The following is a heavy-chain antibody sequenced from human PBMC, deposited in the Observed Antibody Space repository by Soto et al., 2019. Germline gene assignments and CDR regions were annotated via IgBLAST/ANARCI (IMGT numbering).Heavy chain of an antibody. CDR1: GYPFTSYY. D-gene: IGHD2-8*01. Sequence: XSVKVSCKASGYPFTSYYMRWGRQAPGQGLEWMGIINPSGGSTSYAQKFQGRVTMTRDTSTSTVYMELSSLRSEDTAVYYCARDGGWGCTNGVCYPYNWFDPWGQGTLVTVSS. CDR2: INPSGGST. V-gene: IGHV1-46*01. J-gene: IGHJ5*02. CDR3: ARDGGWGCTNGVCYPYNWFDP.